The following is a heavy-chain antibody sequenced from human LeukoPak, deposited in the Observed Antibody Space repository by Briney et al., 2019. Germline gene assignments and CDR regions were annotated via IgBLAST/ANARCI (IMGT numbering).Heavy chain of an antibody. Sequence: SETLSLTCTVSGYSISSGYYWGWIRPPPGKGLEWIGSIYHSGSTYYNPSLKSRVTISVDTSKNRFSLKLSSVTAADTAVYYCARDRGSYYVHDAFDIWGQGTMVTVSS. CDR2: IYHSGST. CDR1: GYSISSGYY. CDR3: ARDRGSYYVHDAFDI. D-gene: IGHD1-26*01. J-gene: IGHJ3*02. V-gene: IGHV4-38-2*02.